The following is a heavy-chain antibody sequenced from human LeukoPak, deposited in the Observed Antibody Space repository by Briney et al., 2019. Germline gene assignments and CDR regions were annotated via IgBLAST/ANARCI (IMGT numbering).Heavy chain of an antibody. J-gene: IGHJ6*03. CDR2: ISSSSSTI. D-gene: IGHD1-26*01. CDR1: GFTFSSYF. V-gene: IGHV3-48*01. CDR3: ARVGRGYCYYMDV. Sequence: PGGSLRLSCAASGFTFSSYFMNWVRQAPGKGLEWVSYISSSSSTIYYADSVKGRFTISRDNAKNSLYLQMNSLRAEDTAVYYCARVGRGYCYYMDVWGKGTTVTISS.